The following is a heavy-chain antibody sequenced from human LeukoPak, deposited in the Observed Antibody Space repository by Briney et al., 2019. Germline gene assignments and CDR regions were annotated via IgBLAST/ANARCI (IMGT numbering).Heavy chain of an antibody. V-gene: IGHV4-4*08. Sequence: SETLSLTCTVSGGSISSYYWSWIRQPPGKGLEWIGRIYTSGSTNYNPSLKSRVTISVDTSKNQFSLKLSSVTAADTAVYYCARGFIVSWIQLWFRGWFDPWGQGTLVTVSS. D-gene: IGHD5-18*01. CDR3: ARGFIVSWIQLWFRGWFDP. CDR1: GGSISSYY. CDR2: IYTSGST. J-gene: IGHJ5*02.